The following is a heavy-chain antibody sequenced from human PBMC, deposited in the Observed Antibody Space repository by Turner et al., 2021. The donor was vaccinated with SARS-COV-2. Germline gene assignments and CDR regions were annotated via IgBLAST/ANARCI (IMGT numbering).Heavy chain of an antibody. J-gene: IGHJ6*02. D-gene: IGHD2-15*01. V-gene: IGHV3-7*03. CDR2: IKQDGSER. CDR1: GFTFSSHW. Sequence: EVQLVESGGGLVQPGGSLRLSCAASGFTFSSHWMNWVRQAPGKGLEWVANIKQDGSERYYVDSVKGRFTISRDNAKNSLYLQMNSLRAEDTAVYFCAREESGSFGAYGMDVWGQGTTVTVSS. CDR3: AREESGSFGAYGMDV.